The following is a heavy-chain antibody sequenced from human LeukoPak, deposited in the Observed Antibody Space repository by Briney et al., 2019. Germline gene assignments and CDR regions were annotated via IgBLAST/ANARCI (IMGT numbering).Heavy chain of an antibody. J-gene: IGHJ4*02. Sequence: PGGSLRLSCAASGFTFDDYAMHWVRQAPGKGLEWVSGISWNSGSKRYADSVKGRFTISRDNAKNSLYPQMNNLRAEDTALYYCGKARAIAAAGIGFDYWGQGTLVTVSS. CDR2: ISWNSGSK. V-gene: IGHV3-9*01. CDR1: GFTFDDYA. D-gene: IGHD6-13*01. CDR3: GKARAIAAAGIGFDY.